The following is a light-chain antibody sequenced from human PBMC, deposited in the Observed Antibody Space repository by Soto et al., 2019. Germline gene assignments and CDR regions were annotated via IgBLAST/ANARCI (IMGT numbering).Light chain of an antibody. J-gene: IGKJ5*01. CDR2: SAS. CDR1: QGISSA. V-gene: IGKV1-13*02. CDR3: QQFNSYPHT. Sequence: AIQLTQSPSSLSASVGDRVTITCRASQGISSALAWFQQKSGKALKLLIYSASSFESGVPSRFSGSGSGTEFALTISSLQPEEFATFFCQQFNSYPHTFGQGTRLEIK.